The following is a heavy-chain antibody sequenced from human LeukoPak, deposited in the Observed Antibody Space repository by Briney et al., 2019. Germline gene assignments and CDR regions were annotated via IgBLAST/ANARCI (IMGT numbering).Heavy chain of an antibody. Sequence: SETLSLTCTVSGVSISSSNSYWGWIRQPPGKGLEWIGSIYYSGNTYYNASLKSQVSISIDTSKNQFSLRLTSVTAADTAVYYCVRQTGSGLFILPGGQGTLVTVSS. D-gene: IGHD3/OR15-3a*01. CDR1: GVSISSSNSY. CDR3: VRQTGSGLFILP. CDR2: IYYSGNT. V-gene: IGHV4-39*01. J-gene: IGHJ4*02.